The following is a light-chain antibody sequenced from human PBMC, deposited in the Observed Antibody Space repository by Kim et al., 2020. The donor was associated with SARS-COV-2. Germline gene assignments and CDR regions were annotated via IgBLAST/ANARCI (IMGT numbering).Light chain of an antibody. Sequence: QSALTQPASVSGSPGQSITISCTGTGGDLNDYSYVSWYQQHPGKAPKLMIYDVNHRPSGVSSRFSGSKSGNTASLTISGLQAEDEADYYCGSYTFSNTHLFGTGTKVTVL. CDR1: GGDLNDYSY. CDR3: GSYTFSNTHL. J-gene: IGLJ1*01. V-gene: IGLV2-14*03. CDR2: DVN.